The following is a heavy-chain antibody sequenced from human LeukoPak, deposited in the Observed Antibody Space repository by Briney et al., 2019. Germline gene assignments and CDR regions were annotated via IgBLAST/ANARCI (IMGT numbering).Heavy chain of an antibody. V-gene: IGHV4-4*07. Sequence: PSETLSLTRTVSGGSINSYYWSWIRQPAGKGLEWIGRIYTSGSTNYNPSLKSRVTMSVDTSKNEFSLNLSSVTAADTAVYYCARGRSLTNWFDPWGQGTLVTVSS. CDR2: IYTSGST. CDR3: ARGRSLTNWFDP. CDR1: GGSINSYY. D-gene: IGHD1-26*01. J-gene: IGHJ5*02.